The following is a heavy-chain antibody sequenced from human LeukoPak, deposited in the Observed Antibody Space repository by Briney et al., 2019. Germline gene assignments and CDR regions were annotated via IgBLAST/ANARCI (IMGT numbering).Heavy chain of an antibody. J-gene: IGHJ4*02. CDR3: VKGYYTYFDY. CDR2: INWNGGSK. V-gene: IGHV3-20*04. CDR1: GFTFDDYC. Sequence: GGSLRLSCAASGFTFDDYCMSWVRQAPGKGLEWVSGINWNGGSKGYADSVKGRFTISRDNAKNSLYLQMNSLRAEDTALYYCVKGYYTYFDYWGQGTLVTVSS. D-gene: IGHD3-22*01.